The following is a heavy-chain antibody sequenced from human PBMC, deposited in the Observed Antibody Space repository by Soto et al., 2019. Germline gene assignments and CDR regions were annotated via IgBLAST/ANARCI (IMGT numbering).Heavy chain of an antibody. CDR3: AREGRASSWYSNWFDP. D-gene: IGHD6-13*01. Sequence: GGSLRLSCAASGFTFSSYWMSWVRQAPGKGLEWVANIKQDGSEKYYVDSVKGRFTISRDNAKNSLYLQMNSLRAEDTAVYYCAREGRASSWYSNWFDPWGQGTLVTVSS. J-gene: IGHJ5*02. CDR1: GFTFSSYW. V-gene: IGHV3-7*03. CDR2: IKQDGSEK.